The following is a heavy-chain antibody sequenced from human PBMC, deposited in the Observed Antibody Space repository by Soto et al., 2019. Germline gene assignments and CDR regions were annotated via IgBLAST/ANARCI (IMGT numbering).Heavy chain of an antibody. CDR3: VKGEYYYDSSGYYPFDY. CDR1: GFTFSIYA. J-gene: IGHJ4*02. V-gene: IGHV3-64D*06. Sequence: GGSLRLSCSASGFTFSIYAMHWVRQAPGKGLEYVSSISTNGGSTDYADSVKGRFTISRDNSKNTVYLQMSSLRVEDTAVYYCVKGEYYYDSSGYYPFDYWGQGTLVTISS. D-gene: IGHD3-22*01. CDR2: ISTNGGST.